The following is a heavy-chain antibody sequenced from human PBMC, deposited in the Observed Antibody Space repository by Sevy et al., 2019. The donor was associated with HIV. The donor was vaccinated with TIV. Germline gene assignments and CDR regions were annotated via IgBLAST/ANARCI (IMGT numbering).Heavy chain of an antibody. D-gene: IGHD6-13*01. CDR1: GFSLDSYW. J-gene: IGHJ4*02. CDR2: IKQDGSVT. Sequence: GGSLRLSCAASGFSLDSYWMSWVRQTPGKGLEWVANIKQDGSVTYYVDSVKGRFTISRDNARNLVYLQMNSLRVEDTDLYYCVRAVAAHDSFWGQGTLVTVSS. V-gene: IGHV3-7*01. CDR3: VRAVAAHDSF.